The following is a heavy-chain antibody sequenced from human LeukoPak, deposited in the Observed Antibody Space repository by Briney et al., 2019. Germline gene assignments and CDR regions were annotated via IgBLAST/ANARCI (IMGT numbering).Heavy chain of an antibody. Sequence: GESLKISCKGSGYRFSSYWIAWVRQMPGKGLEWMGIIYPGDSDTRYSPSFQGQVIISADKSISTAYLQWSSLKASDTAMYYCAIERDVPPGAFDIWGQGTMVTVSS. CDR1: GYRFSSYW. CDR2: IYPGDSDT. J-gene: IGHJ3*02. V-gene: IGHV5-51*01. D-gene: IGHD2-2*01. CDR3: AIERDVPPGAFDI.